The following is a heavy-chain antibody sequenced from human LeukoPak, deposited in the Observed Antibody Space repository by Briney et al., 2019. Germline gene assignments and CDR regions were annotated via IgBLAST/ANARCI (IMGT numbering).Heavy chain of an antibody. Sequence: PSETLSLTCTVSGGSISSSSYYWGWIRQPPGKGLEWIGRIYTSGSTNYNPSLKSRVTMSVDTSKKQFSLKLSSVTAADTAIYFCARAGNSNYDSVSAYFDYWGQGIRVIVSS. CDR1: GGSISSSSYY. J-gene: IGHJ4*02. D-gene: IGHD3-3*01. CDR2: IYTSGST. CDR3: ARAGNSNYDSVSAYFDY. V-gene: IGHV4-39*07.